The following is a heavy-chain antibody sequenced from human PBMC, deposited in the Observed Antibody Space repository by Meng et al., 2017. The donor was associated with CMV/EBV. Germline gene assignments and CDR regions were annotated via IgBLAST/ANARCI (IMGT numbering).Heavy chain of an antibody. D-gene: IGHD1-26*01. V-gene: IGHV4-34*01. CDR1: GGSFSGYY. Sequence: QVPLPRVGAGLLKPSETLSLTCAVYGGSFSGYYWSWIRQPPGKGLEWIGEINHSGSTNYNPSLKSRVTISVDTSKNQFSLKLSSVTAADTAVYYCARGVGGWFDPWGQGTLVTVSS. CDR3: ARGVGGWFDP. J-gene: IGHJ5*02. CDR2: INHSGST.